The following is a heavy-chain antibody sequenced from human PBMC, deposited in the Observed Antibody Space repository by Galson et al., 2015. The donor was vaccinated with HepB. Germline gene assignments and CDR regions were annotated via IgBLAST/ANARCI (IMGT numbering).Heavy chain of an antibody. V-gene: IGHV3-23*01. CDR1: GFSFTTSA. Sequence: SLRLSCAASGFSFTTSAMNWVRQAPGKGLEWVSVIAGGGDNTYYADSVKGRFTISRDNSKNTLYLQMNNLRVEDTAVYFCAKCPSPYCCYEMDVWGQGTTVTVYS. D-gene: IGHD6-6*01. CDR3: AKCPSPYCCYEMDV. J-gene: IGHJ6*02. CDR2: IAGGGDNT.